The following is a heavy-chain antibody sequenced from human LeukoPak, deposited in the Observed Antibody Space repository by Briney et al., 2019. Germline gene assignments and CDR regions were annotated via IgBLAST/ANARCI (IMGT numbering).Heavy chain of an antibody. CDR1: GGSFSGYY. D-gene: IGHD3-22*01. CDR3: VTYYFDSSGPKKNY. V-gene: IGHV4-34*01. Sequence: PSETLSLTCAVYGGSFSGYYWSWVRQPPGKGLEWIGEINHSGSTNYNPSLKSRVTISVDTSKKQFSLKLSSVTAADTAVYYCVTYYFDSSGPKKNYWGQGTLVTVSS. CDR2: INHSGST. J-gene: IGHJ4*02.